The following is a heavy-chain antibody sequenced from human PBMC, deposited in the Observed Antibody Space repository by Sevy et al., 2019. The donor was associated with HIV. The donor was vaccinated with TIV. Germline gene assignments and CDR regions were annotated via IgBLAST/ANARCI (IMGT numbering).Heavy chain of an antibody. Sequence: GGSLRLSCAASGFTFSSYRMTWVRQAPGKGLEWLSCISSNSDYFNYVDSVKGRFTISRDNAKNLLYLQMDSLRAEDTAVYYCARAVMEMSTWRSDYWGQGTLVTVSS. CDR1: GFTFSSYR. CDR2: ISSNSDYF. J-gene: IGHJ4*02. CDR3: ARAVMEMSTWRSDY. V-gene: IGHV3-21*01. D-gene: IGHD3-16*01.